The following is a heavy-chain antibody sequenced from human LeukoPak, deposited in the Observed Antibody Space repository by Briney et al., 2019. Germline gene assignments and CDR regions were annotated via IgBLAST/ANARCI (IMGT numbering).Heavy chain of an antibody. J-gene: IGHJ4*02. CDR2: ISSSGSTI. Sequence: GGSLRLSCAASGFTFSDYYMSWIRQAPGKGLEWVSYISSSGSTIYYADSVKGRFTISRDNAKNSLYLQMNSLRAEDTAVYYCAGVVPAAIIDDYWGQGTLVTVSS. D-gene: IGHD2-2*01. CDR3: AGVVPAAIIDDY. V-gene: IGHV3-11*04. CDR1: GFTFSDYY.